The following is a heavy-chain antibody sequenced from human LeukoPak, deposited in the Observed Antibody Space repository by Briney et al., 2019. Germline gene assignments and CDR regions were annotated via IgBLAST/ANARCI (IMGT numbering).Heavy chain of an antibody. CDR2: ITGSGISA. D-gene: IGHD2-2*01. Sequence: GGSLRLSCEASGFTFSTYAMAWVRQAPGKGLEWVSLITGSGISAYYADSVRGRFSISRDNSKNTVYLQLDSLRAEDTAVYYCAKDLPALEYWGQGTLVTVSS. CDR1: GFTFSTYA. J-gene: IGHJ4*02. CDR3: AKDLPALEY. V-gene: IGHV3-23*01.